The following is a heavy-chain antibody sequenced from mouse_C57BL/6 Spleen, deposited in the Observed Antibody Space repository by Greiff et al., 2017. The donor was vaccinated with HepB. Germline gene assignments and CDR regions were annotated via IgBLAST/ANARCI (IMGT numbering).Heavy chain of an antibody. J-gene: IGHJ1*03. Sequence: EVHLVESGGGLVTPGGSLKLSCAASGFTFSDYGMHWVRQAPEKGLEWVAYNRSGSSTIFYADTVKGRFTISRDNAKDTRFLKMTRLQCDDTAMYYCARPGYYGSSPYWYFDVWGTGTTVTVSS. CDR3: ARPGYYGSSPYWYFDV. CDR2: NRSGSSTI. D-gene: IGHD1-1*01. V-gene: IGHV5-17*01. CDR1: GFTFSDYG.